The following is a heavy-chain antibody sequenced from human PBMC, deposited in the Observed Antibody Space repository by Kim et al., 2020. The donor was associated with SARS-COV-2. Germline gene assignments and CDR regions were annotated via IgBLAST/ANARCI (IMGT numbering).Heavy chain of an antibody. J-gene: IGHJ5*02. CDR3: ARDSPAEIAVAGPSLGFDP. V-gene: IGHV3-7*01. CDR2: IKQDGSEK. Sequence: GGSLRLSCAASGFTFSSYWMSWVRQAPGKGLEWVANIKQDGSEKYYVDSLKGRFTISRDNAKNSLYLQMNSLRAEDTAVYYCARDSPAEIAVAGPSLGFDPWGQGTLVTVSS. CDR1: GFTFSSYW. D-gene: IGHD6-19*01.